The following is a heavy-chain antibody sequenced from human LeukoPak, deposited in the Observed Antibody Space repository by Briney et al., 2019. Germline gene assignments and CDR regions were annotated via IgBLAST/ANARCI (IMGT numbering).Heavy chain of an antibody. V-gene: IGHV4-59*01. CDR2: IYYSGST. CDR1: GGSISSYY. CDR3: AREGRDGYNSYYFDY. Sequence: PSETLSLTCTVSGGSISSYYWSWIRQPPGKGLEWIGYIYYSGSTNYNPSLKSRVTISVDTSKNQFSLKLSSVTAADTAVYYCAREGRDGYNSYYFDYWGQGTLVTVSS. J-gene: IGHJ4*02. D-gene: IGHD5-24*01.